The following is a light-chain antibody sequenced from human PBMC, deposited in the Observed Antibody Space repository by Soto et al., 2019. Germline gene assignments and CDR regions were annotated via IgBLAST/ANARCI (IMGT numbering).Light chain of an antibody. Sequence: QSVLTQPASVSGSPGQSITISCTGTGSDVGGYNYVSWYQQHPGKAPKLMIYDVSSRPSGVSYRFSGSKSGNTASLTISGLQAEDEADYYCSSYTSSNTRYVFGTGTKVT. CDR3: SSYTSSNTRYV. CDR2: DVS. V-gene: IGLV2-14*01. CDR1: GSDVGGYNY. J-gene: IGLJ1*01.